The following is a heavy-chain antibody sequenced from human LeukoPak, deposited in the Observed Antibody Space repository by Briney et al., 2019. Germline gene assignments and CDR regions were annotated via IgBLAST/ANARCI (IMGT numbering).Heavy chain of an antibody. CDR3: ATEKYCSSTSCYDDTALDFDY. Sequence: SETLSLTCTVSGGSISSGGYYWSWIRQPPGKGLEWIGYIYHSGSTYYNPSLKSRVTISVDRSKNQFSLKLSSVTAADTAVYYCATEKYCSSTSCYDDTALDFDYWGQGTLVTASS. CDR1: GGSISSGGYY. D-gene: IGHD2-2*01. J-gene: IGHJ4*02. V-gene: IGHV4-30-2*01. CDR2: IYHSGST.